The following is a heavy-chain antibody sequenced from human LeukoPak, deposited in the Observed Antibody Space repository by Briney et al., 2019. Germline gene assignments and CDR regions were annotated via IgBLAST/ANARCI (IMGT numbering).Heavy chain of an antibody. CDR3: ARDHSSSSEDY. CDR2: IFHTGST. Sequence: PSETLSLTCTVSGYSISSGYYWAWIRQPPVQGLEWIGSIFHTGSTYHNPSLKSRVTISVDTSKNQFSLKLNSVTAADTAVYYCARDHSSSSEDYWGQGTLVTVSS. D-gene: IGHD6-13*01. V-gene: IGHV4-38-2*02. CDR1: GYSISSGYY. J-gene: IGHJ4*02.